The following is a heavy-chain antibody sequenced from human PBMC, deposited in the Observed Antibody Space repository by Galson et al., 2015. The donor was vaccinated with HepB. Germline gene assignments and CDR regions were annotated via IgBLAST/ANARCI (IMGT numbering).Heavy chain of an antibody. J-gene: IGHJ4*02. V-gene: IGHV3-23*01. D-gene: IGHD4-23*01. CDR2: ISSDARNK. Sequence: SLRLSCAASGFSFSDLAMTWVRQAPQAPGKGLEWVSSISSDARNKYYADSLRGRYSISRDNSQSTLYLQMNSLRAEDTAVYYCAKTRYGGSGKPYYIDYWGQGTLVTVSS. CDR3: AKTRYGGSGKPYYIDY. CDR1: GFSFSDLA.